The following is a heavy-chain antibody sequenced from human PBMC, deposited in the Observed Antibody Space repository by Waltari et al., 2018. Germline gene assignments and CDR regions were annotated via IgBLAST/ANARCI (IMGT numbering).Heavy chain of an antibody. CDR1: RFIFSNFA. J-gene: IGHJ3*02. CDR2: ISGTSDKT. D-gene: IGHD3-3*01. Sequence: EVYLLESGGDLVLPGGSLRLSGAASRFIFSNFAMPWVREAPGKGLEWVSSISGTSDKTYYAYSGKGRFTISRDNSKNTLYLQINSLRADDTALYYCAKGRGNKLDFIDGFDIWGQGTIVTVSP. V-gene: IGHV3-23*01. CDR3: AKGRGNKLDFIDGFDI.